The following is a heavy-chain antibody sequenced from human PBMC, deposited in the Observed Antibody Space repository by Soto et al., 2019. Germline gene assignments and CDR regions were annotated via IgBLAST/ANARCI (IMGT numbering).Heavy chain of an antibody. CDR2: ISYDGTNK. J-gene: IGHJ6*02. V-gene: IGHV3-30*18. CDR1: GFTFSTYG. CDR3: AKDLQSYGDYDYYCSGMDV. D-gene: IGHD4-17*01. Sequence: QVQLVESGGGEVQPGRSLTISCAASGFTFSTYGMHWVRQTPGKGLEWVAVISYDGTNKFYSDSMKGRFTISRDNFKNTLTLQMNSLRADDTAVYSCAKDLQSYGDYDYYCSGMDVWGLGTRVTVSS.